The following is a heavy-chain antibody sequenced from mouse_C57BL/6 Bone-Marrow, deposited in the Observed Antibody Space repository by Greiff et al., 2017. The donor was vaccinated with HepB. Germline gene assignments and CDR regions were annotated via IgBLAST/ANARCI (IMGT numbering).Heavy chain of an antibody. CDR1: GFTFSSYA. CDR2: ISSGGDYI. CDR3: TRGVYDGYYGLGY. Sequence: EVKVVESGEGLVKPGGSLKLSCAASGFTFSSYAMSWVRQTPEKRLEWVAYISSGGDYIYYADTVKGRFTISRDNARNTLYLQMSSLKSEDTAMYYCTRGVYDGYYGLGYWGQGTTLTVSS. V-gene: IGHV5-9-1*02. D-gene: IGHD2-3*01. J-gene: IGHJ2*01.